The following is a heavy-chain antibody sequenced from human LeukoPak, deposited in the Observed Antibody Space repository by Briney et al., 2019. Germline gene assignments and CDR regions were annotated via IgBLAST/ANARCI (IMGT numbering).Heavy chain of an antibody. CDR2: ISAYNGNT. CDR3: ARATGLLWFGELLDPVDY. J-gene: IGHJ4*02. CDR1: GYTFTGYG. V-gene: IGHV1-18*01. Sequence: ASVKVSCKASGYTFTGYGISWVRQAPGQGLEWMGWISAYNGNTNYAQKLQGRVTMTTDTSTSTAYMELRSLRSDDTAVYYCARATGLLWFGELLDPVDYWGEGTLVTVSS. D-gene: IGHD3-10*01.